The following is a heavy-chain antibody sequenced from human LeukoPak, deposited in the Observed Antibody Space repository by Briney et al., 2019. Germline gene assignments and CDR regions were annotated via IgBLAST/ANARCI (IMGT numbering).Heavy chain of an antibody. CDR3: AKAYQASNSFFDY. Sequence: GGSLRLSCAASGFTFSSYGMHWVRQAPGKGLEWVAFIRYDGSNKYYADSVKGRFTISRDNSKNTLYLQMNSLRAEDTAAYCCAKAYQASNSFFDYWGQGTLVTVSS. CDR2: IRYDGSNK. J-gene: IGHJ4*02. V-gene: IGHV3-30*02. D-gene: IGHD2-2*01. CDR1: GFTFSSYG.